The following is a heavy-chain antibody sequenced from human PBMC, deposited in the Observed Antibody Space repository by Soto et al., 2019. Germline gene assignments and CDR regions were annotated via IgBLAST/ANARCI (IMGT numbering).Heavy chain of an antibody. V-gene: IGHV6-1*01. CDR3: SKSSVGHQVHWFGP. CDR2: TYYRSKWYD. Sequence: QVQLQQSGPGLVKPSQTLSLTCAISGDSVSSNTVAWNWIRQSPSRGLEWLGRTYYRSKWYDDYSETVKSRITINPDTSNNQFSLALNSVTPEDTAVYYWSKSSVGHQVHWFGPWGQGTLVTVSS. D-gene: IGHD3-10*01. CDR1: GDSVSSNTVA. J-gene: IGHJ5*02.